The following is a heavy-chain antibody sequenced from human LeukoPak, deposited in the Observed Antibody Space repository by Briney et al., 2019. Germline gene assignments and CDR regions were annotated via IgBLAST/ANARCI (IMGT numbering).Heavy chain of an antibody. J-gene: IGHJ6*03. CDR3: AREFNQMHYAILTGYRNPYYYYYYMDV. CDR1: GGSISSYY. D-gene: IGHD3-9*01. CDR2: IYTSGST. V-gene: IGHV4-4*07. Sequence: PSETLSLTCTVSGGSISSYYWSWIRQPAGKGLDWIGRIYTSGSTNYNPSLKSRVTMSVDTSKNQFSLKLSSVTAADTAVYYCAREFNQMHYAILTGYRNPYYYYYYMDVWGKGTTVTVSS.